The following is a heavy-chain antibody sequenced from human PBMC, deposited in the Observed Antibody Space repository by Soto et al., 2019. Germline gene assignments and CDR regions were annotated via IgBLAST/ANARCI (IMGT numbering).Heavy chain of an antibody. D-gene: IGHD2-2*01. Sequence: SETLSLTCAVYGGSFSGYYWSWIRQPPGKGLEWIGEINHSGSTNYNPSLKSRVTISVDTSKNQFSLKLSSVTAADTAVYYCARWLGYCSSTSCYRRPAYNWFDPWGQGTLVTVSS. CDR1: GGSFSGYY. CDR3: ARWLGYCSSTSCYRRPAYNWFDP. J-gene: IGHJ5*02. CDR2: INHSGST. V-gene: IGHV4-34*01.